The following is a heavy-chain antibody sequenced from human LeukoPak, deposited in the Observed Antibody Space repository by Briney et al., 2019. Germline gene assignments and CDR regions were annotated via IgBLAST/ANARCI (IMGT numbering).Heavy chain of an antibody. Sequence: QPGGSLRLSCAASGFTFSNYWMTWLREAPGKGLEWVANIKQDGTEKYYVDSVKGRFTISRDNAENSLYLQMNSLRAEDTAVYYCTRDTGCPGGTCYSFYDYWGQGTLVTVSS. CDR3: TRDTGCPGGTCYSFYDY. V-gene: IGHV3-7*01. D-gene: IGHD2-15*01. CDR1: GFTFSNYW. J-gene: IGHJ4*02. CDR2: IKQDGTEK.